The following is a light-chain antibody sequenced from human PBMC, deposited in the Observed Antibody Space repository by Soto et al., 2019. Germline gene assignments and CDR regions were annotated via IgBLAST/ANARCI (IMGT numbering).Light chain of an antibody. CDR2: GAS. CDR3: QQYGSLPRV. Sequence: EIVLTQSPGTLSLSPGERATLSCRASQSVSSSYLAWYQQKPGQAPRLLIYGASSRATGIPDRFSGSGSGTDFTLTISRLEPEDFAVYYCQQYGSLPRVFGQGTKVDIK. V-gene: IGKV3-20*01. CDR1: QSVSSSY. J-gene: IGKJ1*01.